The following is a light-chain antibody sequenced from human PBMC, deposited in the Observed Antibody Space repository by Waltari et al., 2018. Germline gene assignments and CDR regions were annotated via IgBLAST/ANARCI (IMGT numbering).Light chain of an antibody. CDR2: DDI. J-gene: IGLJ3*02. CDR3: QVWDGIIDHWV. CDR1: NLPRTS. Sequence: SYVLTQPPSVSVAPAATATLTCWGDNLPRTSVHWFPSKPGPAPVLVLYDDIDRPSGIPERFSGSNSGNTATLTISRVEGGDEADYYCQVWDGIIDHWVFGGGTKLSVL. V-gene: IGLV3-21*02.